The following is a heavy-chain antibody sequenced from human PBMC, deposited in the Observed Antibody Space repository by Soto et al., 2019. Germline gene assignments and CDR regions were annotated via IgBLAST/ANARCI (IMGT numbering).Heavy chain of an antibody. Sequence: QVQLVQSGAEVKKPGSSVKVSCKASGGTFSNSTFSWVRQAPGQGLEWMGRIIPSLGIATYAQKFQGRVTITADRSTSTAYMELSSLRSEDTAVFYCARSSGGLPAAIHYYGMDVWGQGTTVTVSS. V-gene: IGHV1-69*02. CDR2: IIPSLGIA. CDR3: ARSSGGLPAAIHYYGMDV. J-gene: IGHJ6*02. CDR1: GGTFSNST. D-gene: IGHD2-2*01.